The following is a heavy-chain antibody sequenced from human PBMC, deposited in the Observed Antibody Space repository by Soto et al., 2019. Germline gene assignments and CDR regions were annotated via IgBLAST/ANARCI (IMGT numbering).Heavy chain of an antibody. CDR1: GFTFSRHS. CDR2: ISSSSSYI. CDR3: ARGFELRFLEPAGY. J-gene: IGHJ4*02. Sequence: PGGSLRLSCAASGFTFSRHSMNWVRQAPGKGLEWVSSISSSSSYIYYADSVKGRFTISRDNAKNSLYLQMNSLRAEDTAVYYCARGFELRFLEPAGYWGQGTLVTVSS. D-gene: IGHD3-3*01. V-gene: IGHV3-21*01.